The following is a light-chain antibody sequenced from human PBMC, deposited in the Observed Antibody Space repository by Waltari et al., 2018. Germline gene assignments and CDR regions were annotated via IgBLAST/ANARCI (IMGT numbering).Light chain of an antibody. CDR3: QQTYSLFT. V-gene: IGKV1-39*01. CDR2: AAS. J-gene: IGKJ3*01. CDR1: QRISSY. Sequence: DIQMTQSPSFLSASVGDRSTITCLASQRISSYLNWYQMKPGRAPEILIYAASSLQSGVPSRFSGSGSGTEFTLTISSLQPDDFATYYCQQTYSLFTFSPGTKVDFK.